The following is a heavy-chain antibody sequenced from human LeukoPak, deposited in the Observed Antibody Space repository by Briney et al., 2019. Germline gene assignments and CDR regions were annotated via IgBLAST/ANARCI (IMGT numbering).Heavy chain of an antibody. V-gene: IGHV4-34*01. CDR1: GGSFSGYY. D-gene: IGHD3-3*01. J-gene: IGHJ5*02. CDR3: ARERPPPHYDFWSGYYCNWFDP. CDR2: INHSGST. Sequence: SETLSLTCAVYGGSFSGYYWSWIRQPPGKGLEWIGEINHSGSTNYNPSLKSRVTISVDTSKNQFSLKLSSVTAADTAVYYCARERPPPHYDFWSGYYCNWFDPWGQGTLVTVSS.